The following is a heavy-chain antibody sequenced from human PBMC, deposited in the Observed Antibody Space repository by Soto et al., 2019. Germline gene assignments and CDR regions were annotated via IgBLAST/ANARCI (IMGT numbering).Heavy chain of an antibody. J-gene: IGHJ6*02. V-gene: IGHV4-30-4*01. CDR3: ARVPSPFDFYYAMDV. CDR2: IFSSGTT. D-gene: IGHD3-16*01. CDR1: GDSIGSGNKY. Sequence: QVQLRESGPGLVMPSQTLSLTCTVSGDSIGSGNKYWSWIRQAPGKGLEWSGYIFSSGTTYYNPSLKSRLNMSLDTSQNQFSLKLNSVTAADTAVYFCARVPSPFDFYYAMDVWGQGTTVTVSS.